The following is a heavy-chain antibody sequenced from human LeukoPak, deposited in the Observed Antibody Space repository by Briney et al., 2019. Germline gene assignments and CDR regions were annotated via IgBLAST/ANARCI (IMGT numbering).Heavy chain of an antibody. CDR3: ARDARYSYGLCDY. V-gene: IGHV3-7*01. CDR2: INQDGSEK. CDR1: GFTFGSFW. J-gene: IGHJ4*02. D-gene: IGHD5-18*01. Sequence: GGSLRLSCGASGFTFGSFWMAWVRQAPGKGLEWVAHINQDGSEKYHLDSLKGRFTISRDNAKNSLYLQMNSLRDEDTAVYCCARDARYSYGLCDYWGQGTLVTVSS.